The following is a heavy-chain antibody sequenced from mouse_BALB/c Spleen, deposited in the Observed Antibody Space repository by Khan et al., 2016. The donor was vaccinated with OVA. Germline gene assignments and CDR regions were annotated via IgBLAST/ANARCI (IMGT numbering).Heavy chain of an antibody. J-gene: IGHJ3*01. V-gene: IGHV1S132*01. CDR2: IFPGTGTT. D-gene: IGHD2-1*01. CDR3: ARGYFGNYEFVY. CDR1: GYTFTSYW. Sequence: QVQLQQSGAELVKPGASVKLSCKTSGYTFTSYWIQRVKQRPGQGLGWIGQIFPGTGTTYYNENFKGKATLTVDTSANTAYMQFSSLTSEDSAVYFCARGYFGNYEFVYWGQGTLVTVSP.